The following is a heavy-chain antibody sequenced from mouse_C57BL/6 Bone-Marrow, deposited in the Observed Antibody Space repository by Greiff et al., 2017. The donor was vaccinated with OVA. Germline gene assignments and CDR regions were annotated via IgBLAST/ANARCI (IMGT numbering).Heavy chain of an antibody. V-gene: IGHV1-53*01. CDR2: INPSNGGT. D-gene: IGHD1-1*02. J-gene: IGHJ1*03. CDR1: GYTFTSYW. Sequence: QVQLKQPGTELVKPGASVKLSCKASGYTFTSYWMHWVKQRPGQGLEWIGNINPSNGGTNYNEKFKSKATLTVDKSSSTACMQLSSLTSEDSAVYYCARSITTVVHWYFDVWGTGTTVTVSS. CDR3: ARSITTVVHWYFDV.